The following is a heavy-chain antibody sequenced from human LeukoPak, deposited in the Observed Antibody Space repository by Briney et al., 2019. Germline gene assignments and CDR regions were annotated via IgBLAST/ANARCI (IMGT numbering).Heavy chain of an antibody. D-gene: IGHD3-10*01. V-gene: IGHV3-30*02. CDR2: IRYDGSNK. J-gene: IGHJ4*02. CDR1: GFTFSNYG. CDR3: AKETGGRQDLDY. Sequence: GGSLRLSCAASGFTFSNYGMQWVRPAPGKGLEGVAFIRYDGSNKYYEDSVKGRFTISRDNSKNTLYLQMNSLGAEDTAGYYCAKETGGRQDLDYWGQGTLVTVSS.